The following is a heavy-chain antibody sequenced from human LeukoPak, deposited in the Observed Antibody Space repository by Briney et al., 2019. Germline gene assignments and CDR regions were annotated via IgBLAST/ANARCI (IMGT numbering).Heavy chain of an antibody. Sequence: SETLSLTCTVSGGSISTSNYYWGWIRQPPGKGLEWIGSIYYSGNTYYNASLKSQVSISIDTSKNQFSLRLTSVTAADTAVYYCARQTGSGLFILPGGQGTLVTVSS. CDR3: ARQTGSGLFILP. CDR1: GGSISTSNYY. V-gene: IGHV4-39*01. J-gene: IGHJ4*02. CDR2: IYYSGNT. D-gene: IGHD3/OR15-3a*01.